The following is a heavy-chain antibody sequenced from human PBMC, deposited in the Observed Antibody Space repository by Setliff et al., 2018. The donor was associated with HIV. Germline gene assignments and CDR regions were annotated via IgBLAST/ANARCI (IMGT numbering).Heavy chain of an antibody. D-gene: IGHD6-19*01. V-gene: IGHV4-31*03. CDR2: IYYSAST. J-gene: IGHJ5*02. CDR1: GDSISSGSFY. Sequence: SETLSLTCTVSGDSISSGSFYWSWIRQRPGRGLEWIGYIYYSASTFYNPSLQSRVTISVDTSKNQFSLNLSSVTAADTAVYYCARESVAVAVGWFDPWGQGTLVTVSS. CDR3: ARESVAVAVGWFDP.